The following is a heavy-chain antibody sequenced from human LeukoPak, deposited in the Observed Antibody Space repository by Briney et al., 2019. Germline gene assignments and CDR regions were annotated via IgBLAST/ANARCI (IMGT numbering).Heavy chain of an antibody. V-gene: IGHV1-8*01. CDR3: ARFRVAGNDAFDI. J-gene: IGHJ3*02. CDR1: GYTFTSYD. CDR2: MNPNSGNT. D-gene: IGHD6-19*01. Sequence: EASVKVSCKASGYTFTSYDINWVRQATGQGLEWMGWMNPNSGNTGYAQKFQGRVTMTRDTSTSTVYMELSSLRSEDTAVYYCARFRVAGNDAFDIWGQGTMVTVSS.